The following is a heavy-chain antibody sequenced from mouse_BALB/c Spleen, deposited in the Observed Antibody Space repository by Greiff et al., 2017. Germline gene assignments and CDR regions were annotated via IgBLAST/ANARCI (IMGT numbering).Heavy chain of an antibody. V-gene: IGHV5-6*01. Sequence: EVQGVESGGDLVKPGGSLKLSCAASGFTFSSYGMSWVRQTPDKRLEWVATISSGGSYTYYPDSVKGRFTISRDNAKNTLYLQMSSLKSEDTAMYYFARLYYDYDYFDYWGQGTTLTVSS. CDR2: ISSGGSYT. CDR3: ARLYYDYDYFDY. J-gene: IGHJ2*01. CDR1: GFTFSSYG. D-gene: IGHD2-4*01.